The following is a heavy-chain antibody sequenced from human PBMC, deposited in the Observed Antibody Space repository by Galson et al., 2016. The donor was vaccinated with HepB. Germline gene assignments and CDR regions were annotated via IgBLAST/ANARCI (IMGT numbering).Heavy chain of an antibody. CDR3: ASASSVYGYDDGMDV. CDR1: GFNFSSHS. CDR2: IGSSPR. V-gene: IGHV3-48*04. Sequence: SLRLSCAGSGFNFSSHSMTWVRQAPGKGLEWVSYIGSSPRYYSDSVKGRFTISRDNAKNSVSLQMKSLRAEDTAVYYCASASSVYGYDDGMDVWGPGTTVTVSS. D-gene: IGHD3-10*01. J-gene: IGHJ6*02.